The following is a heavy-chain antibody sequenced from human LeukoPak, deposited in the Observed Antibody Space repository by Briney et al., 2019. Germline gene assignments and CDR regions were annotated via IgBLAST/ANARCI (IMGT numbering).Heavy chain of an antibody. CDR1: GFTFSTYA. D-gene: IGHD4/OR15-4a*01. CDR2: IGGGGRDT. Sequence: GGSLRLSCAASGFTFSTYAMSWVRQAPGKGLEWLSIIGGGGRDTFYADSVKGRFTVSRDNSKNTLYLQMSSLRAEDTAVYFCAKNRGANYYNYYMDVWCKGTTVTVSS. CDR3: AKNRGANYYNYYMDV. V-gene: IGHV3-23*01. J-gene: IGHJ6*03.